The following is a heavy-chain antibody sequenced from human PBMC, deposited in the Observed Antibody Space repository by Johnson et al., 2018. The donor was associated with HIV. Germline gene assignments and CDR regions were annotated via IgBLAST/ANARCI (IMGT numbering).Heavy chain of an antibody. J-gene: IGHJ3*02. CDR2: ISYDGSNK. D-gene: IGHD4-11*01. CDR1: RFTFSTYA. V-gene: IGHV3-30*04. CDR3: AREDDYSNYGSAFDI. Sequence: QMQLVESGGGVVQPGRSLRLSCAASRFTFSTYAMHWVRQAPGKGLEWVAVISYDGSNKYYADSVKGRFTISRDNSKNTLYLQMNSLRGEDTAVYYCAREDDYSNYGSAFDIWGQGTMVTVSS.